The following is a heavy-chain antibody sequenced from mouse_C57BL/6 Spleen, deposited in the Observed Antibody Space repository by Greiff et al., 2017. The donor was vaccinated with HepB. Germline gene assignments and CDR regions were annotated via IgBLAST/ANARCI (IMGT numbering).Heavy chain of an antibody. D-gene: IGHD3-2*02. CDR3: TRWAAQATRGYAMDY. V-gene: IGHV1-15*01. J-gene: IGHJ4*01. CDR1: GYTFTDYE. Sequence: VKLQESGAELVRPGASVTLSCKASGYTFTDYEMHWVKQTPVHGLEWIGAIDPETGGTAYNQKFKGKAILTADKSSSTAYMELRSLTSEDSAVYYCTRWAAQATRGYAMDYWGQGTSVTVSS. CDR2: IDPETGGT.